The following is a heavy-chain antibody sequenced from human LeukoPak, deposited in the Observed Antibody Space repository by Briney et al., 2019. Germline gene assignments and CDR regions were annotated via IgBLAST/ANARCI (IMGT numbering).Heavy chain of an antibody. CDR1: GGSISNYY. V-gene: IGHV4-59*01. CDR3: ARTGDGYNYYNYYYMDV. D-gene: IGHD5-24*01. CDR2: IYYSGST. Sequence: SETLSLTCTVSGGSISNYYWSWIRQPPGRGLEWIGYIYYSGSTNYNPSLKGRVTISVDTSKNLFSLKLSSVTAADTAVYYCARTGDGYNYYNYYYMDVWGKGTTVTVTS. J-gene: IGHJ6*03.